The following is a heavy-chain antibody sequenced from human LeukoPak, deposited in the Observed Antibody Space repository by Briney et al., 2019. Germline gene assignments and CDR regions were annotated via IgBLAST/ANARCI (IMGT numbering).Heavy chain of an antibody. Sequence: PSQTLSLTCTVSGGSISSGSYYWSWIRPPAGKGLEWIGRIYTSGSTNYNPSLKSRVTISVDTSKNQFSLKLSSVTAADTAVYYCARDPGTTPLDYYYYMDVWGKGTTVTVSS. J-gene: IGHJ6*03. CDR1: GGSISSGSYY. CDR2: IYTSGST. CDR3: ARDPGTTPLDYYYYMDV. D-gene: IGHD1-7*01. V-gene: IGHV4-61*02.